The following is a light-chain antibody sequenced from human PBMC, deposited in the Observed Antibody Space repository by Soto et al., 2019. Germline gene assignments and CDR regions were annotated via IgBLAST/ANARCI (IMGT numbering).Light chain of an antibody. CDR1: QGISSY. CDR2: AAS. Sequence: AIRMTQSPSSLSASTGDRVTITCRASQGISSYLAWYQQKPGKAPKLLIYAASTLQSGVPSRFSGSGSGTDFTLTISCLQAEDFATYYCQQYSSYPLYTFGHGTKLEIK. J-gene: IGKJ2*01. V-gene: IGKV1-8*01. CDR3: QQYSSYPLYT.